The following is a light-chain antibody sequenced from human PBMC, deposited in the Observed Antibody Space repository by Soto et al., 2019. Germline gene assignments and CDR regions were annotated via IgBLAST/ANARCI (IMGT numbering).Light chain of an antibody. CDR1: QSISSW. Sequence: DIQMTQSPSTLSASVGDRVTITCWASQSISSWLAWYQQKPGKAPKLLIYKASSLESGVPSRFSGSGSGTEFTLTISSLQPDDFATYYCQQYNNYPWTFGQGTKVETK. V-gene: IGKV1-5*03. CDR2: KAS. CDR3: QQYNNYPWT. J-gene: IGKJ1*01.